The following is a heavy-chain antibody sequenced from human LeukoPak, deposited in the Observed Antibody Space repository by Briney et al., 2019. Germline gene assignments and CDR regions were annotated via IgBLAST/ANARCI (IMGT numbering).Heavy chain of an antibody. CDR2: ISWNSGSI. Sequence: GRSLRLSCAASGFTFDDYATHWVRQAPGKGLEWVSGISWNSGSIGYADSVKGRFTISRDNAKNSLYLQMNSLRAEDTALYYCAKDSSDAFDIWGQGTMVTVSS. CDR1: GFTFDDYA. V-gene: IGHV3-9*01. CDR3: AKDSSDAFDI. J-gene: IGHJ3*02.